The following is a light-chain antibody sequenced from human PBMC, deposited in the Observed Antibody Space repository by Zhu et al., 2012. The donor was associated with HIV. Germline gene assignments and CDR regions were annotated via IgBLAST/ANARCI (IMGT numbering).Light chain of an antibody. J-gene: IGKJ4*01. CDR2: GAS. CDR1: QSINSY. Sequence: DIQMTQSPSSLSASVGDRVTITCRASQSINSYLTWYQQKPGSAPRLLIYGASSLQSGVPSRFSGSGSGTDFTLTINSLQPEDFATYYCQQSYSSILTFGGGTKVEI. CDR3: QQSYSSILT. V-gene: IGKV1-39*01.